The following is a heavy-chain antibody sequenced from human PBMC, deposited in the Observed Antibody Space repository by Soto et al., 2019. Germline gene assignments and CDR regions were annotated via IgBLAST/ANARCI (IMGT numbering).Heavy chain of an antibody. J-gene: IGHJ6*02. Sequence: QVQLVESGGGVVQPGRSLRLSCAASGFTFSSYGMHWVRQAPAKGLEWGAVIGKDGRNKYYADSVKGRFTISRDNSKNTLYLQMNSLRAEDTAVYYCARDGDIVVVVAATGHYYGMDVWGQGTTVTVSS. D-gene: IGHD2-15*01. CDR3: ARDGDIVVVVAATGHYYGMDV. CDR2: IGKDGRNK. V-gene: IGHV3-33*01. CDR1: GFTFSSYG.